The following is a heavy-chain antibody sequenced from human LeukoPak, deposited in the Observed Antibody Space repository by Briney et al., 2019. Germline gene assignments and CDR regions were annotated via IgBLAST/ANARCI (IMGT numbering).Heavy chain of an antibody. Sequence: PGGSLRLSCAASGFTSTTYWMHWVRQAPGKGLVWLSRVNNDGSNTIYADSVKGRFTISRDNAKNTVYLQMYSLRPEDTAVYYCARGGLDHAFDIWGQGTMVTVSS. CDR3: ARGGLDHAFDI. V-gene: IGHV3-74*01. J-gene: IGHJ3*02. D-gene: IGHD3/OR15-3a*01. CDR1: GFTSTTYW. CDR2: VNNDGSNT.